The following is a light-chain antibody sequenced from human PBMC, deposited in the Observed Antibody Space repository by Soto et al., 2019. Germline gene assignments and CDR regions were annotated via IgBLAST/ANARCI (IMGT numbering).Light chain of an antibody. V-gene: IGKV1-39*01. CDR3: QQSYSNPLT. J-gene: IGKJ4*01. CDR2: AAS. CDR1: QSISNY. Sequence: IQMTQSPSSLSAFVGDRVTITCRASQSISNYLNWYQQKPGKAPKLLIYAASSLQSGIPSRFSGSGSGTDFTLTIRSLQTQDCATYYCQQSYSNPLTFGGGTKVEI.